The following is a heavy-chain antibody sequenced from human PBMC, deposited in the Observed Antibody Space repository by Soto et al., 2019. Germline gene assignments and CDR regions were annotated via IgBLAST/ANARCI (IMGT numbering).Heavy chain of an antibody. D-gene: IGHD1-1*01. CDR2: IYYSGNT. J-gene: IGHJ5*02. V-gene: IGHV4-59*08. Sequence: SETLSLTCTVSGGSISSDYWSWIRQSPGKGLERIGYIYYSGNTKYNPSLESRVTISVDASKNQVSLNLKSVTAADTAVYYCAKQGGKYGIRSFDPWGQGTLVTVSS. CDR1: GGSISSDY. CDR3: AKQGGKYGIRSFDP.